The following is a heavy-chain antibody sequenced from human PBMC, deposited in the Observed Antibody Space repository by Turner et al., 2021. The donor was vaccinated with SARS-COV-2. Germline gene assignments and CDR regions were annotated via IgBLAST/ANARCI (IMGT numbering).Heavy chain of an antibody. J-gene: IGHJ3*02. CDR1: GFTVSTYS. V-gene: IGHV3-21*01. CDR2: ISSSSSYI. D-gene: IGHD3-22*01. CDR3: ARARWHYYDSSGYYPDAFDI. Sequence: EVQLVESGGGLVKPGGSLRLCCEASGFTVSTYSMNWVRQAPGKGLEWVSSISSSSSYIYYANSVKGRLTISRDNAKNSLYLQMNSLRAEDTAVYYCARARWHYYDSSGYYPDAFDIWGQGTMVTVSS.